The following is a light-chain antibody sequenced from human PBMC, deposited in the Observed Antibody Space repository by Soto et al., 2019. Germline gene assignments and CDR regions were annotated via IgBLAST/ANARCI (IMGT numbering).Light chain of an antibody. J-gene: IGLJ1*01. CDR1: KLGDKY. Sequence: SYELTQPPSVSVSPGXTASITCSGDKLGDKYACWYQQKPGQSPVLVIYQDSKRPSGIPERFSGSNSGNTATLTISGTQAMDEADYYCQAWDSSTLYVFGTGSKLTVL. V-gene: IGLV3-1*01. CDR2: QDS. CDR3: QAWDSSTLYV.